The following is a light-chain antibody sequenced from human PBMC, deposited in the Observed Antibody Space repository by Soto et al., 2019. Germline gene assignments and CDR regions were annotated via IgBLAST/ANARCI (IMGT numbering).Light chain of an antibody. V-gene: IGKV1-39*01. CDR2: AAS. Sequence: EIPMTQSPXSLSASVGARVTITCRASQSISSYLNWYQQTPGKAPNLLIYAASSLQTGVPSRFTGSGSGTDVTLTISRLEPEDFAVYYCQQYGNSPHTFGQGSKVDI. CDR3: QQYGNSPHT. CDR1: QSISSY. J-gene: IGKJ1*01.